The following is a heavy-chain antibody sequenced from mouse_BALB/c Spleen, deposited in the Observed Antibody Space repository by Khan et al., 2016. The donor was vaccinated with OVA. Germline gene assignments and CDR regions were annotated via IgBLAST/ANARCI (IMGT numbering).Heavy chain of an antibody. V-gene: IGHV9-4*02. D-gene: IGHD2-14*01. CDR1: GYTFTTAG. J-gene: IGHJ1*02. CDR3: AWSYRYYWHFDV. Sequence: QIQLVQSGPELRKPGETVRISCKASGYTFTTAGMQWVQKMPGKGLKRIGWINTHSGVPKYAEDFKGRFAFSLETSASTAYLQISNLKNEDTATYFCAWSYRYYWHFDVWGAGTTVTVSS. CDR2: INTHSGVP.